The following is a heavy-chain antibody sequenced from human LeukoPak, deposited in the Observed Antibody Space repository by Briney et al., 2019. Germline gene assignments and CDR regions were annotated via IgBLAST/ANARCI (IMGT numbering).Heavy chain of an antibody. CDR1: GGSISSYY. Sequence: SETLSPTCTVSGGSISSYYWSWIRQPPGKGLEWIGYIYYSGSTNYNPSLKSRVTISVDTSKNQFSLQLSSVTAADTAVYYCATFDDFWSGYYNYWGQGTLVTVSS. D-gene: IGHD3-3*01. CDR2: IYYSGST. V-gene: IGHV4-59*01. CDR3: ATFDDFWSGYYNY. J-gene: IGHJ4*02.